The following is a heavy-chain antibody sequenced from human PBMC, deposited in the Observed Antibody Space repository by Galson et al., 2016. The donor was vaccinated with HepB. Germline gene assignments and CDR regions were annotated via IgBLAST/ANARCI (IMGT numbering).Heavy chain of an antibody. CDR1: GGSITTNNW. D-gene: IGHD1-1*01. CDR2: IYHTGGT. J-gene: IGHJ4*02. Sequence: SETLSLTCAVSGGSITTNNWWTWVRQPPGKGLEWIGEIYHTGGTNYNSSLKSRVSMSVDKSKNQFSLKLDSVTAADTAFYYCARGTGAGTYQGFDYWGQGTLATVSS. CDR3: ARGTGAGTYQGFDY. V-gene: IGHV4-4*02.